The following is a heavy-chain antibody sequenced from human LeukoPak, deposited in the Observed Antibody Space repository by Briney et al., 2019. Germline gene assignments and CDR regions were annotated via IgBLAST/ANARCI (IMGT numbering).Heavy chain of an antibody. CDR1: GYTFTGYY. V-gene: IGHV1-2*02. CDR3: ASSVVVPAAIFRGYNWFDP. D-gene: IGHD2-2*02. Sequence: ASVKVSCKASGYTFTGYYMRWVRQAPGQGLEWMGWINPNSGGTNYAQKFQGRATMTRDTSISTAYMELSRLRSDDTAVYYCASSVVVPAAIFRGYNWFDPWGQGTLVTVSS. CDR2: INPNSGGT. J-gene: IGHJ5*02.